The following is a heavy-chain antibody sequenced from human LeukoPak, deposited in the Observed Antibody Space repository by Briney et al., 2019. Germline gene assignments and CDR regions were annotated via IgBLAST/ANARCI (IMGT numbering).Heavy chain of an antibody. CDR2: IIPILGIA. Sequence: SVKVSCKASGYTFTGYYMHWVRQAPGQGLEWMGRIIPILGIANYAQKFQGRVTITADKSTSTAYMELSSLRSEDTAVYYCARAHILDYYDSSGRSDWFDPWGQGTLVTVSS. CDR3: ARAHILDYYDSSGRSDWFDP. V-gene: IGHV1-69*04. D-gene: IGHD3-22*01. J-gene: IGHJ5*02. CDR1: GYTFTGYY.